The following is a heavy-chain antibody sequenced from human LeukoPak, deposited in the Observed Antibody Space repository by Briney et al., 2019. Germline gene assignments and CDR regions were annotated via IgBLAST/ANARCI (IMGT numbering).Heavy chain of an antibody. CDR2: IYYSGST. CDR3: ARDTPVGVPAAMRVGRYYYYYMDV. CDR1: GGSISSYY. V-gene: IGHV4-59*12. D-gene: IGHD2-2*01. J-gene: IGHJ6*03. Sequence: SETLSLTCTVSGGSISSYYWSWIRQPPGKGLEWIGYIYYSGSTNYNPSLKSRVTISVDTSKNQFSLKLSSVTAADTAVYYCARDTPVGVPAAMRVGRYYYYYMDVWGKGTTVTVSS.